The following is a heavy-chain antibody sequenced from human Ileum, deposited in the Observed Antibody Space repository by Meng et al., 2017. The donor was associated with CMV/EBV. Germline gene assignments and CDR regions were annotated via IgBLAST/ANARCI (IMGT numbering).Heavy chain of an antibody. D-gene: IGHD2-21*01. Sequence: HMQLVQAGAEVKTTGASVKISCKASGYTFTYPYLHWVRQAPGQALEWMGWITIYNGNTHYAQRFQDRLTITRHNSLHTAYMELNSLTSRDTGVYFCVRSSLYGDPYFFDSWGQGTLVTVSS. CDR2: ITIYNGNT. CDR3: VRSSLYGDPYFFDS. CDR1: GYTFTYPY. J-gene: IGHJ5*01. V-gene: IGHV1-45*02.